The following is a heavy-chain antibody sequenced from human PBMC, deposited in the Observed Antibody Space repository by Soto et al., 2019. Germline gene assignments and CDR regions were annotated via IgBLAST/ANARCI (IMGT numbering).Heavy chain of an antibody. D-gene: IGHD3-22*01. CDR2: IYYSGST. CDR1: CGSSSGSGYY. J-gene: IGHJ4*02. Sequence: SETLSLTCTVSCGSSSGSGYYWGWIRQPPGKGLEWIGNIYYSGSTYYNPSLKSRVTISVDTSKNQFSLKLSSVTAADTAVYYCMLGSGWKDFAYWGQGTLVTVSS. V-gene: IGHV4-39*01. CDR3: MLGSGWKDFAY.